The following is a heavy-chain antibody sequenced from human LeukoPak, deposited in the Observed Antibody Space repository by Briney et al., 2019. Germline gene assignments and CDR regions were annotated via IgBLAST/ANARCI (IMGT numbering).Heavy chain of an antibody. V-gene: IGHV3-23*01. CDR3: AKPEDYDFWSGYYFDY. CDR2: ISGSGGST. CDR1: GFTFSSYA. Sequence: GGSLRLSCAASGFTFSSYAMSWVRQAPGKGLEWVSAISGSGGSTYYADSVKGRFTISRDNSKNTLYQQMNSLRAEDTAVYYCAKPEDYDFWSGYYFDYWGQGTLVTVSS. J-gene: IGHJ4*02. D-gene: IGHD3-3*01.